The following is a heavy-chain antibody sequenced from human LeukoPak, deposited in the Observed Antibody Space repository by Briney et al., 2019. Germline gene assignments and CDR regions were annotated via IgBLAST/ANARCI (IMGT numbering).Heavy chain of an antibody. D-gene: IGHD6-6*01. CDR1: GFTFSSYS. CDR3: ARDICQLVVLDAFDI. V-gene: IGHV3-21*01. CDR2: ITSNSSYI. J-gene: IGHJ3*02. Sequence: GGSLRLSCAASGFTFSSYSMNWVRQAPGKGLEWVSSITSNSSYIYYADSVKGRFTISRDNAKNSLYLQMNSLRAEDTAVYYCARDICQLVVLDAFDIWGQGTMVTVSS.